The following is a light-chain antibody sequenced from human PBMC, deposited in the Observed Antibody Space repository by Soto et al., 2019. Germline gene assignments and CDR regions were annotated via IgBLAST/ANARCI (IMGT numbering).Light chain of an antibody. J-gene: IGLJ2*01. CDR1: SSNIGANH. CDR2: RND. CDR3: ASWDDSLSGVV. V-gene: IGLV1-47*01. Sequence: QSVLTQPPSASGTPGQRVTISCSGSSSNIGANHVFWFQHLPGTAPNLLIYRNDQRPSGVPDRFSGSKSGTSASLAISGPRSDDEADYYCASWDDSLSGVVFGGGTKVTVL.